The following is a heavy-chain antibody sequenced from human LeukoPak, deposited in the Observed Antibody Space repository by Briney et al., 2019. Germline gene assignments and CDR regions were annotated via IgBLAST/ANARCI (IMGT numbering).Heavy chain of an antibody. V-gene: IGHV1-46*01. CDR3: ARDGDGYNFNYYYMDV. CDR2: INPSGGST. J-gene: IGHJ6*03. CDR1: GYTFTSYY. Sequence: ASVKVSCKASGYTFTSYYMHWVRQAPGQGLEWMGIINPSGGSTSYAQKSQGRVTMTRDMSTSTVYMELSSLRSEDTAVHYCARDGDGYNFNYYYMDVWGKGTTVTVSS. D-gene: IGHD5-24*01.